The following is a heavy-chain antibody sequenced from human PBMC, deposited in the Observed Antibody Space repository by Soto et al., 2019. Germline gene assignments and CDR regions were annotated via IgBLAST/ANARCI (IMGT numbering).Heavy chain of an antibody. V-gene: IGHV4-30-4*01. CDR3: ARDPPDYGDYPYGMDV. D-gene: IGHD4-17*01. CDR1: GGSISSGDYY. Sequence: PSETLSLTCTVSGGSISSGDYYWSWIRQPPGKGLEWIGYIYYSGSTYYNPSLKSRVTISVDTSKNQFSLKLSSVTAADTAVYYCARDPPDYGDYPYGMDVWGQGTTVTVSS. CDR2: IYYSGST. J-gene: IGHJ6*02.